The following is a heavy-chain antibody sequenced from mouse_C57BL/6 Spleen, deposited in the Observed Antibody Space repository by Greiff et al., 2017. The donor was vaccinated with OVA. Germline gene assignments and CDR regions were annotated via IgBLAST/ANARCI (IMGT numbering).Heavy chain of an antibody. CDR3: VRGDDHYYGSSYGYFDV. V-gene: IGHV10-3*01. J-gene: IGHJ1*03. Sequence: EVMLVESGGGLVQPKGSLKLSCAASGFTFNTYAMHWVRQAPGKGLEWVARIRSKSSNYATYYADSVKARFTISRDDSQSMLYLQMNNLKTEDTAMYYCVRGDDHYYGSSYGYFDVWGTGTTVTVSS. CDR2: IRSKSSNYAT. CDR1: GFTFNTYA. D-gene: IGHD1-1*01.